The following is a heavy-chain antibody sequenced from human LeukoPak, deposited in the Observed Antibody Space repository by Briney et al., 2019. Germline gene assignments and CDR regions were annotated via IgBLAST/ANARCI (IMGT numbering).Heavy chain of an antibody. CDR2: IYDSGST. V-gene: IGHV4-59*08. CDR3: ARRLVAGAYNWFDP. D-gene: IGHD6-19*01. Sequence: PSETLSLTCTVSGGSISSYYWSWIRQPPGKGLEWIGCIYDSGSTNYIPSLRSRVIISVDTSKNPFSLKLSSVTAADTAVYYCARRLVAGAYNWFDPWGQGTLVTVSS. CDR1: GGSISSYY. J-gene: IGHJ5*02.